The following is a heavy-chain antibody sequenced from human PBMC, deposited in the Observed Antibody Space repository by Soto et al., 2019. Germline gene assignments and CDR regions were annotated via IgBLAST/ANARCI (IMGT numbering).Heavy chain of an antibody. V-gene: IGHV4-39*01. CDR3: ARRRGGSYYPFDY. J-gene: IGHJ4*02. Sequence: PSETLSLTCTVSGGSISSDTYGWAWIRLPPGRGLEWIGSIYSSGSTYYNPSLKSRVTISVDTSKNQFSLKLSSVTAADTAVYYCARRRGGSYYPFDYWGQGTLVTVSS. D-gene: IGHD1-26*01. CDR1: GGSISSDTYG. CDR2: IYSSGST.